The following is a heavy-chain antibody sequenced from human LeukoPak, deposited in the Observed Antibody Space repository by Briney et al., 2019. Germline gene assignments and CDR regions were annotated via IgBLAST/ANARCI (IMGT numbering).Heavy chain of an antibody. CDR1: GYTLTELS. V-gene: IGHV1-24*01. CDR2: FDPEGGET. D-gene: IGHD3-9*01. J-gene: IGHJ5*02. CDR3: ATSYQYYDIFSVRA. Sequence: ASVKVSCKVSGYTLTELSMHWVRQAPGKGLEWMGGFDPEGGETIYAQKFQGRVTMTEDTSTDTAYMELSSLRSEDTAVYYCATSYQYYDIFSVRAWGQGTLVTVSS.